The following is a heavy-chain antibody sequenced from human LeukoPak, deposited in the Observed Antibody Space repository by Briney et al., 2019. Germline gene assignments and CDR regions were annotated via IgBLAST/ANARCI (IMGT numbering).Heavy chain of an antibody. V-gene: IGHV1-46*01. Sequence: ASVKVSCKASGYTFTSYYMHWVRQAPGQELEWMGIINPSGGSTSYAQKFQGRVTMTRDMSTSTVYMELSSLRSEDTAVYYCARANYYDSGGSIRAGAFDIWGQGTMVTVSS. CDR3: ARANYYDSGGSIRAGAFDI. D-gene: IGHD3-22*01. J-gene: IGHJ3*02. CDR1: GYTFTSYY. CDR2: INPSGGST.